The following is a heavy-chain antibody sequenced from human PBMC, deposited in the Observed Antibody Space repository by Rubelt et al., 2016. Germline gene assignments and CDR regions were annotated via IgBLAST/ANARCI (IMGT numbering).Heavy chain of an antibody. J-gene: IGHJ4*02. CDR1: GFTFTSYA. V-gene: IGHV3-23*04. CDR3: ARGAVVPGGSDDLDY. CDR2: ISGSGGST. D-gene: IGHD3-10*01. Sequence: EVQLVESGGGLVQPGGSLRLSCAASGFTFTSYAMSWVRQAPGKGLEWVSGISGSGGSTYYADSVKGRFTISRDNSKNTVYLQMNSRGAWGTAVYYCARGAVVPGGSDDLDYWGQGTLVTVSS.